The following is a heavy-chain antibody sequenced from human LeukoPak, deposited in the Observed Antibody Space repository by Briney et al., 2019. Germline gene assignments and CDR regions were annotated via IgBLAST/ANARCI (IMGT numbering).Heavy chain of an antibody. D-gene: IGHD3-22*01. CDR1: GGSVSRVSHY. Sequence: PSETLSLTCSVSGGSVSRVSHYWSWLRQPPGKGLEWIGYIYYSGSTNYNPFLKSRVTISVDTSKNQFSLKLSSVTAADTAVYYCARMYYYDNSFDYWGQGALVPVSS. J-gene: IGHJ4*02. CDR3: ARMYYYDNSFDY. CDR2: IYYSGST. V-gene: IGHV4-61*01.